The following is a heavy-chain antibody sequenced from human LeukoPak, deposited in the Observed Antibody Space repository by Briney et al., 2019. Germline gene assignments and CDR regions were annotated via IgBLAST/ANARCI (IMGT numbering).Heavy chain of an antibody. Sequence: KASETLSLTCTVSGGSISSYYWSWIRQPPGKGLEWIGYICYSGSTNYNPSLKSRVTISVDTSKNQFSLKLSSVTAADTAVYYCARGGSGSSWPTLFDYWGQGTLVTVSS. V-gene: IGHV4-59*01. J-gene: IGHJ4*02. D-gene: IGHD6-13*01. CDR2: ICYSGST. CDR3: ARGGSGSSWPTLFDY. CDR1: GGSISSYY.